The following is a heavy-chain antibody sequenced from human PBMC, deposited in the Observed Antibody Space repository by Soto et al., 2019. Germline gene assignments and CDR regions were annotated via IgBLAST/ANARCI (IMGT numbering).Heavy chain of an antibody. CDR3: AKDTTYYYGSGSYHNWFDP. CDR2: ISGSGGST. D-gene: IGHD3-10*01. Sequence: GGSLRLSCAASGFTFSSYAMSWVRQAPGKGLEWVSAISGSGGSTYYADSVKGRFTISRDNSKNTLYLQMNSLRAEDTAVYYCAKDTTYYYGSGSYHNWFDPWGQGTLVTVSS. CDR1: GFTFSSYA. J-gene: IGHJ5*02. V-gene: IGHV3-23*01.